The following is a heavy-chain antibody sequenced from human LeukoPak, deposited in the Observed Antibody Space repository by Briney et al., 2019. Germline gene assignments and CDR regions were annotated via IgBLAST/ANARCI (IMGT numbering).Heavy chain of an antibody. CDR3: ARDRGGDHYFDY. V-gene: IGHV4-59*02. J-gene: IGHJ4*02. CDR1: GGSVSSYY. D-gene: IGHD2-21*02. CDR2: VYYTGSA. Sequence: SETLSLTCSVSGGSVSSYYWSWIRQPPGKELEWIGYVYYTGSAYYNPSLKSRVTISVDTSKNQFSLNLSSVTAADTAVCYCARDRGGDHYFDYWGQGSLVTVSS.